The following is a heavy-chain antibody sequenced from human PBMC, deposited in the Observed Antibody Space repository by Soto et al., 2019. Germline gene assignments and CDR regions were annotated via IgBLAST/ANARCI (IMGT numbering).Heavy chain of an antibody. D-gene: IGHD6-13*01. V-gene: IGHV4-59*01. CDR3: AGSYGNAWYTY. CDR2: THYSGTT. J-gene: IGHJ4*01. CDR1: IGSISTYY. Sequence: SETLSLTCTVSIGSISTYYWSWIRQPPGKGLEWIGYTHYSGTTHYNPSLKSRVTTSVDTSKNQFSLRLSSVTAADTAIYYCAGSYGNAWYTYWGQGTLVTVSS.